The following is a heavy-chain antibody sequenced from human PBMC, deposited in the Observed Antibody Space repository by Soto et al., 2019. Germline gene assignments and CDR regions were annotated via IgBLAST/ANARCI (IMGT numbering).Heavy chain of an antibody. D-gene: IGHD1-26*01. Sequence: SLRLSDGSSGFNFMSYRVDWVRQAPGKGLEWVSGISWNSFIIGYADSVKGRFTISRDNAKNSLYLQMNSLRAEDTALYYCASGSGSQTEYWGQGTLVTVSS. J-gene: IGHJ4*02. CDR3: ASGSGSQTEY. CDR2: ISWNSFII. CDR1: GFNFMSYR. V-gene: IGHV3-9*01.